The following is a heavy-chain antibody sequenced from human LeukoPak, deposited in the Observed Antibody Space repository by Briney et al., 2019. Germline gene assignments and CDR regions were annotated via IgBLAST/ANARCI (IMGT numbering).Heavy chain of an antibody. Sequence: GGSLRLSCAASGLTYRNYYFSWVRQAPGKGLEWVSGINRNGGSTDYADSVKGRFTISRDNAKNSHFLQMSSLRVDDTALYYCARGFRNGPFDCWGQGTLVTVSS. D-gene: IGHD2-8*01. CDR1: GLTYRNYY. CDR2: INRNGGST. V-gene: IGHV3-20*04. CDR3: ARGFRNGPFDC. J-gene: IGHJ4*02.